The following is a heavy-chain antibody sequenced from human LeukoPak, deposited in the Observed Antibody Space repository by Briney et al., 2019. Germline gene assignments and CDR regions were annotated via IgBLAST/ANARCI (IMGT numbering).Heavy chain of an antibody. V-gene: IGHV1-46*01. CDR3: ARTRGYYFDY. CDR2: INPSGGST. J-gene: IGHJ4*02. Sequence: ASVNVSCKASVYSLTNYYMHGVRHAPGQGLECMGMINPSGGSTTYTQKFQGRVTMTRDMSTSTVYMELSSLTSEDTAVYYCARTRGYYFDYWGQGTLVTVSS. CDR1: VYSLTNYY.